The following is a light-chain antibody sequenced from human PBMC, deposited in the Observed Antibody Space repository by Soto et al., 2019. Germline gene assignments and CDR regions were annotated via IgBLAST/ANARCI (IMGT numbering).Light chain of an antibody. V-gene: IGKV1-39*01. J-gene: IGKJ5*01. CDR3: QQTYSLPPDIT. CDR2: AAS. CDR1: HNIDTY. Sequence: QITQCPSSLSASVGDRVTITFRPIHNIDTYLNWYQQKPLKAPILLIYAASSLQSGVPSRFSGSGSGTDFTLTISSLQPEDFATYYCQQTYSLPPDITLGHVTRLEIK.